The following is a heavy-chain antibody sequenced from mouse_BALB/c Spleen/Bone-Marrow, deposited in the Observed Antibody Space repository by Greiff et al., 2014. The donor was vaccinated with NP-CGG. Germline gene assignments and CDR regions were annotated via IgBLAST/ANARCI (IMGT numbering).Heavy chain of an antibody. V-gene: IGHV1-87*01. CDR2: IYPGDGDT. Sequence: VQLVESGAELARPGASVKLSCKASGYTFTSYWMQWVKQRPGRGLEWIGAIYPGDGDTRYTQKFKGKATLTADKSSSTAYMQLSSLASEDSAVYYCARTGAYYGSMDYWGQGTSVTVSS. J-gene: IGHJ4*01. D-gene: IGHD2-10*01. CDR1: GYTFTSYW. CDR3: ARTGAYYGSMDY.